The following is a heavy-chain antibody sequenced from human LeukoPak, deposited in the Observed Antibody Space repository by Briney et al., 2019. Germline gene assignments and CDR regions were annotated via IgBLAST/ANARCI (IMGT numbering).Heavy chain of an antibody. CDR3: ASLLRATVTTGDY. V-gene: IGHV3-30-3*01. J-gene: IGHJ4*02. CDR2: ISYDGSNK. Sequence: PGGSLRLSCAASGFTFSSYAMHWVRQAPGKGLEWVAVISYDGSNKYYADSVKGRFTISRDNSKNTLYLQMNSLRAEDTAVYYCASLLRATVTTGDYWGQGTLVTVSS. D-gene: IGHD4-17*01. CDR1: GFTFSSYA.